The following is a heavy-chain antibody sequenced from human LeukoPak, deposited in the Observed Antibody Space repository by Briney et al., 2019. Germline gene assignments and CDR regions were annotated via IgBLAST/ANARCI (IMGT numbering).Heavy chain of an antibody. Sequence: GGSLRLSCAASGFTFSSYGMHWVRQAPGEGLEWVAVIWYDGSNKYYADSVKGRFTISRDNSKNTLYLQMNSLRAEDTAVYYCARDGRYYYGSGSFDYWGQGTLVTVSP. CDR1: GFTFSSYG. J-gene: IGHJ4*02. CDR3: ARDGRYYYGSGSFDY. CDR2: IWYDGSNK. V-gene: IGHV3-33*01. D-gene: IGHD3-10*01.